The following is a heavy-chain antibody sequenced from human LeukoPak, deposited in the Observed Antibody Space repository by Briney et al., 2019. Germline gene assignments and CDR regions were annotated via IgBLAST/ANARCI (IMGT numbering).Heavy chain of an antibody. CDR3: ARGVRIQLLDQGYYYYMDV. D-gene: IGHD5-18*01. J-gene: IGHJ6*03. CDR2: ISGSGGST. Sequence: PGGSLRLSCAASGFTVSSNYMSWVRQAPGKGLEWVSAISGSGGSTYYADSVKGRFTISRDNSKNTLYLQMNSLRAEDTAVYYCARGVRIQLLDQGYYYYMDVWGKGTTVTISS. V-gene: IGHV3-23*01. CDR1: GFTVSSNY.